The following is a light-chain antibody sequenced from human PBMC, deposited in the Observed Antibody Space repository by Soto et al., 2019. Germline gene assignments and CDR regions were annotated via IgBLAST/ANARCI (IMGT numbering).Light chain of an antibody. CDR3: KQRNIWPPVT. Sequence: EIVLPQSPATLSLSPWERAPLSCRASPSVTNFLAWYHQKPGQAPTLLIYGAFNRATGIPARFSGSVSGTDFTLTIISLEPEDSAIYYSKQRNIWPPVTFGQWTRLEIK. J-gene: IGKJ5*01. V-gene: IGKV3-11*01. CDR1: PSVTNF. CDR2: GAF.